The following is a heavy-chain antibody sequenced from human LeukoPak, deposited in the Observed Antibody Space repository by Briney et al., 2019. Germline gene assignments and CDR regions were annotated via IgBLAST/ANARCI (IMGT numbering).Heavy chain of an antibody. Sequence: GGSLRLSCAGSGFTFSNAWMTWVRQAPGKGLEWVGRIKSRPAGGTIDYAAPVKGRFTISRDDSKNTVYLQMNSLKTEDTAVYYCTTVKGFWGSFDWGQGTLVTVSS. D-gene: IGHD3-16*01. J-gene: IGHJ4*02. CDR2: IKSRPAGGTI. V-gene: IGHV3-15*01. CDR1: GFTFSNAW. CDR3: TTVKGFWGSFD.